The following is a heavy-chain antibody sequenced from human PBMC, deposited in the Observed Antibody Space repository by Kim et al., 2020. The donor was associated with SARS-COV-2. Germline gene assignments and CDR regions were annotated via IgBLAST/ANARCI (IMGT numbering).Heavy chain of an antibody. CDR3: AREGSIVAVNI. Sequence: GGSLRLSCAASGFTFSGYSMNWVHQAPGKGLEWVSSIGSSSSYTFYADSVKGRFTISRDNAKNSLYLQMNSLRVEDTAVYYCAREGSIVAVNIWGQGTLV. CDR2: IGSSSSYT. J-gene: IGHJ4*02. V-gene: IGHV3-21*01. D-gene: IGHD5-12*01. CDR1: GFTFSGYS.